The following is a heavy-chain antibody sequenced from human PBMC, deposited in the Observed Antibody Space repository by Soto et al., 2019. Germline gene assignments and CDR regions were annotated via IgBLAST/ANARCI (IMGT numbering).Heavy chain of an antibody. CDR1: GFPYSNSGMC. CDR3: ARRSGWQYYFDY. V-gene: IGHV2-70*17. J-gene: IGHJ4*02. CDR2: IDWDDDK. Sequence: SGATRMYHGQTLALACTFSGFPYSNSGMCVSWIRQPPGKALEWLARIDWDDDKFYSTSLKTRLTISKDTSKNQVVLTMTNMDPVDTATYYCARRSGWQYYFDYWGQGTLVT. D-gene: IGHD6-19*01.